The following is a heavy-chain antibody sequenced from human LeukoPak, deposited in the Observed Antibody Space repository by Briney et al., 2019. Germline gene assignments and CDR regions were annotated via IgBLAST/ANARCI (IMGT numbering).Heavy chain of an antibody. CDR1: GFTFRSHW. CDR2: IKQDGSER. V-gene: IGHV3-7*01. D-gene: IGHD3-9*01. Sequence: TGGSLRLSCAASGFTFRSHWMNWVRQTPGKGLEWVANIKQDGSERYYVDSVKGRFTISRGNAKNSLYLQMNSLRAEDTAVYYCARYYYDILTGYYAVDYWGQGTLVTVSS. CDR3: ARYYYDILTGYYAVDY. J-gene: IGHJ4*02.